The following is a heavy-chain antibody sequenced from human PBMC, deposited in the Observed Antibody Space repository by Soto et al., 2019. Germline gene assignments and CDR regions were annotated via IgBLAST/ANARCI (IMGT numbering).Heavy chain of an antibody. CDR1: GFTFSSYA. CDR3: ARAARGSSYHHYTD. V-gene: IGHV3-30-3*01. CDR2: ISYDGSNK. J-gene: IGHJ4*02. D-gene: IGHD2-15*01. Sequence: HPGGSLRLSCAASGFTFSSYAMHWVRQAPGKGLEWVAVISYDGSNKYYADSVKGRFTISRDNSKNTLYLQMNSLRAEDTAVYYCARAARGSSYHHYTDWGQGTLVTVSS.